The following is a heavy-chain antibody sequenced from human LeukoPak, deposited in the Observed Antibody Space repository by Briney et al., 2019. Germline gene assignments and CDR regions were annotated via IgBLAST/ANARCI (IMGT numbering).Heavy chain of an antibody. CDR3: AKLGSGYYHGRLDV. J-gene: IGHJ3*01. D-gene: IGHD3-22*01. CDR2: ISASGEGT. Sequence: PGGSLRLSCVASGFIFNTYAMNWVRQAPGKGLEWVSGISASGEGTYYADSAKGRFTVSRDNSKNTLYLQMNSLRAEDTAVYYCAKLGSGYYHGRLDVWGQGTMVTVSP. V-gene: IGHV3-23*01. CDR1: GFIFNTYA.